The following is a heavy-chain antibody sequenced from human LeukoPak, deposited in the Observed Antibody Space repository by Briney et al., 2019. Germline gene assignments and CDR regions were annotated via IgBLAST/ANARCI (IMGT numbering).Heavy chain of an antibody. CDR1: GDSISSGNYY. CDR3: ARGINLVTDPYYYYYYYMDV. V-gene: IGHV4-61*02. J-gene: IGHJ6*03. CDR2: IYTSGST. D-gene: IGHD4-23*01. Sequence: SETLSLTCTVSGDSISSGNYYWTWIRQPAGKGLEWIGRIYTSGSTNYNPSLKSRVTMSVDTSKNQFSLKLSSVTAADTAVYYCARGINLVTDPYYYYYYYMDVWGKGTTVTISS.